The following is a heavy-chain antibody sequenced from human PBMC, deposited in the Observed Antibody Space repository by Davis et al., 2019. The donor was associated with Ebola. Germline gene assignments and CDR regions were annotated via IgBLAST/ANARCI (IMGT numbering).Heavy chain of an antibody. CDR2: IKSKTDGGTT. CDR3: TTDLRDRPPGDH. V-gene: IGHV3-15*07. J-gene: IGHJ5*02. Sequence: GESLKISCAASGFTFSSYSMNWVRQAPGKGLEWVGRIKSKTDGGTTDYAAPVKGRFTISRDDSENTLYLQMNSLQAEDTAVYYCTTDLRDRPPGDHWGQGTLVTVSS. CDR1: GFTFSSYS.